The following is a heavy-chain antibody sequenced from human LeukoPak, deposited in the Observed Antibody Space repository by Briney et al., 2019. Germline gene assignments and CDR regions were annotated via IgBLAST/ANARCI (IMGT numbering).Heavy chain of an antibody. CDR3: ARDPRGYSYAAGLNWFDP. J-gene: IGHJ5*02. CDR2: IIPILGIA. D-gene: IGHD5-18*01. Sequence: GASVKVSCKASGGTFSSYAISWVRQAPGQGLEWMGRIIPILGIANYAQKFQGRVTITADKSTSTAYMELSSLRSEDTAVYYCARDPRGYSYAAGLNWFDPWGQGTLVTVSS. CDR1: GGTFSSYA. V-gene: IGHV1-69*04.